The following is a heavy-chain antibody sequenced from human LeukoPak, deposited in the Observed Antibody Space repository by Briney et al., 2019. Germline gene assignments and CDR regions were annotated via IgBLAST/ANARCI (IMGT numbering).Heavy chain of an antibody. D-gene: IGHD2-21*01. J-gene: IGHJ4*02. CDR1: GFTFRSHS. V-gene: IGHV3-21*01. Sequence: GGSLRLSCAASGFTFRSHSLDWVRQAPGKGLEWVSSITGSGSIQYADSVKGRFTVSRDNAKNSLYLQMNSLRAEDTAVYYCVRDVIHSYFDIWGQGILVTVSS. CDR2: ITGSGSI. CDR3: VRDVIHSYFDI.